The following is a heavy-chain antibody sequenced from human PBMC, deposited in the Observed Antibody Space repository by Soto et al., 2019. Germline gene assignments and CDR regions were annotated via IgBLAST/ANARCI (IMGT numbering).Heavy chain of an antibody. CDR3: ARLSEYSSSSVDY. D-gene: IGHD6-6*01. V-gene: IGHV4-39*01. CDR1: GGSISSSSYY. J-gene: IGHJ4*02. CDR2: IYYSGST. Sequence: SETLSLTCTVSGGSISSSSYYWGWIRQPPGKGLEWIGSIYYSGSTYYNPSLKSRVTISVDTSKDQFSLKLSSVTAADTAVYYCARLSEYSSSSVDYWGQGTLVTVSS.